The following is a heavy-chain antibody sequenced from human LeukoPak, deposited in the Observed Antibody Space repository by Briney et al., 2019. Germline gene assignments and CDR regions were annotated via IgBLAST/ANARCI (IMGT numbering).Heavy chain of an antibody. CDR3: ASLGHCSGGSCYYFDY. Sequence: SETLSLTCTVSGGSISSYYWSWIRQPPGKGLEWIGYIYYSGSTNYNPSLKSRVTISVDTSKNQFSLKLSSVAAADTAVYYCASLGHCSGGSCYYFDYWGQGTLVTVSS. V-gene: IGHV4-59*01. D-gene: IGHD2-15*01. CDR1: GGSISSYY. J-gene: IGHJ4*02. CDR2: IYYSGST.